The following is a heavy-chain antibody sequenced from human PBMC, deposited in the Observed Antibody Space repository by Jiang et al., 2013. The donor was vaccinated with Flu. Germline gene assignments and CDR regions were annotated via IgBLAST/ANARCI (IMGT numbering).Heavy chain of an antibody. CDR3: AILSTTVVKLGAFDI. CDR2: INPSGGST. D-gene: IGHD4-23*01. Sequence: SGAEVKKPGASVKVSCKASGYTFTSYYMHWVRQAPGQGLEWMGIINPSGGSTSYAQKFQGRVTMTRDTSTSTVYMELSSLRSEDTAVYYCAILSTTVVKLGAFDIWGQGTMVTVSS. J-gene: IGHJ3*02. CDR1: GYTFTSYY. V-gene: IGHV1-46*03.